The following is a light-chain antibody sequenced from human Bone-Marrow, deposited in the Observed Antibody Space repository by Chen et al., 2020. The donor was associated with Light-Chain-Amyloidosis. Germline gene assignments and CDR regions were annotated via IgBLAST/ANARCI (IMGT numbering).Light chain of an antibody. CDR3: QSYQGSSQGV. CDR2: EDD. CDR1: SGSIATNY. V-gene: IGLV6-57*01. Sequence: NFMLTQPHPVSEPQGKTAILSCTLRSGSIATNYVQWYQQRPGSSPTTVIYEDDQRPSGVPDRFSGSIDRSSNSASLTISGLKTEDEADYYCQSYQGSSQGVFGGGTKLTVL. J-gene: IGLJ3*02.